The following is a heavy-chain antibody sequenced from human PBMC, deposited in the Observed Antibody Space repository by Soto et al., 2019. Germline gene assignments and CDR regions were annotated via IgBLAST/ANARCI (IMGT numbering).Heavy chain of an antibody. CDR2: ISSSSSYI. Sequence: GGSLRLSCAASGFTFSSYSMNWVRQAPGKGLEWVSSISSSSSYIYYADSVKGRFTTSRDNAKNSLYLQMNSLRAEDTAVYYCARGPYSSSWYVDYWGQGTLVTVSS. J-gene: IGHJ4*02. D-gene: IGHD6-13*01. CDR1: GFTFSSYS. CDR3: ARGPYSSSWYVDY. V-gene: IGHV3-21*01.